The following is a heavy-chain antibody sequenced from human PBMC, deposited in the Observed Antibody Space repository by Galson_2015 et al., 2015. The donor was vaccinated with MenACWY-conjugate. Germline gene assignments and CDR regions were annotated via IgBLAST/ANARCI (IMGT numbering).Heavy chain of an antibody. CDR1: GFTFSHYS. CDR3: ARDGSGWVIDF. J-gene: IGHJ4*02. D-gene: IGHD6-19*01. V-gene: IGHV3-48*04. CDR2: IGSVTSTI. Sequence: SLRLSCAASGFTFSHYSMYWVRQAPGKGLEWVSYIGSVTSTIYYRDSVKGRFTISRDNAKNSLYQQMNSLRAEDTAVYYCARDGSGWVIDFWGQGTLVTVSS.